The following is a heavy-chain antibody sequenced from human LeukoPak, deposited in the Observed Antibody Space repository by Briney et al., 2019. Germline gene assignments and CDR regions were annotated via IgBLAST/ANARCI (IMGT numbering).Heavy chain of an antibody. D-gene: IGHD6-19*01. CDR2: ISGTGGSA. V-gene: IGHV3-23*01. J-gene: IGHJ4*02. CDR1: GFTFSSYA. CDR3: AKKSAVAVDYSFDY. Sequence: GGSLRLSCAASGFTFSSYAMSWVRQAPGKGLERVSAISGTGGSAYYADSVKGRFTISRDNSKNTVYQQMNSRRAADTAVYYCAKKSAVAVDYSFDYCGQGTLVTVSS.